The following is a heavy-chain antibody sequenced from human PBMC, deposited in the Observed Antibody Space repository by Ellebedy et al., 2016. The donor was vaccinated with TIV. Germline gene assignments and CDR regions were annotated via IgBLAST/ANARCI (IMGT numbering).Heavy chain of an antibody. J-gene: IGHJ4*02. D-gene: IGHD6-19*01. CDR3: VGRPQSSGWYGPFDY. V-gene: IGHV3-23*01. CDR1: GFVFSNHA. Sequence: GESLKISCAASGFVFSNHAMTWVRQAPGKGLEWVSGVSGSGGETFYADSVKGRFTISRDNSKHIVYLQMNSLRVEDTAVYYCVGRPQSSGWYGPFDYWGQGTLVTVSS. CDR2: VSGSGGET.